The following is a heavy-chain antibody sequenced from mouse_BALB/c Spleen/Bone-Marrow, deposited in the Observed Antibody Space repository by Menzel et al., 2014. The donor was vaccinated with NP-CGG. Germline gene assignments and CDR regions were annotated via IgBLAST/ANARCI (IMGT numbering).Heavy chain of an antibody. D-gene: IGHD2-14*01. J-gene: IGHJ3*01. CDR2: ILPGSGST. CDR3: ARRGYDGAY. CDR1: GYTFSSYW. V-gene: IGHV1-9*01. Sequence: QVQLQQSGAELMKPGASVKISCKATGYTFSSYWIEWVKQRPGHGLEWIGEILPGSGSTNYNEKFKGKATFTADTSSNTACMQLSSLTSEDSAVYYCARRGYDGAYWGQGTLVTVSA.